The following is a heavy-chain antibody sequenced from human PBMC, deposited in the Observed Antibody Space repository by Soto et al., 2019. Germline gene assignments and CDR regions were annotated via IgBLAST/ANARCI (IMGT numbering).Heavy chain of an antibody. V-gene: IGHV5-51*01. J-gene: IGHJ4*02. D-gene: IGHD3-22*01. CDR1: GYSFTSYW. CDR2: IYPGDSDT. CDR3: ARQVKYYYDSSGSPQPTDGLFDY. Sequence: PGESLKISCKGSGYSFTSYWIGWVRQMPGKGLEWMGIIYPGDSDTRYSPSFQGQVTISADKSISTAYLQWSSLKASDTAMYYCARQVKYYYDSSGSPQPTDGLFDYWGQGTLVTVSS.